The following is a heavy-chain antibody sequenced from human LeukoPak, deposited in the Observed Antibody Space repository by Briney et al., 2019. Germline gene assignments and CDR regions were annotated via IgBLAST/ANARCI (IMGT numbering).Heavy chain of an antibody. CDR1: GFTFSSYA. J-gene: IGHJ4*02. D-gene: IGHD5-24*01. Sequence: PGGSLRLSCAASGFTFSSYAMHWVRQAPGKGLEYVSAISSNGGSTYYANSVKGRFTISRDNSKNTLYLQMGSLRAEDMAVYYCARAPTSRWLQFGNYYFDYWGQGTLVTVSS. CDR2: ISSNGGST. CDR3: ARAPTSRWLQFGNYYFDY. V-gene: IGHV3-64*01.